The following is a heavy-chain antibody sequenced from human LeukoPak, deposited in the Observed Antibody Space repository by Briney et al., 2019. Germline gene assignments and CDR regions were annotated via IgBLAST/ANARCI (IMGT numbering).Heavy chain of an antibody. Sequence: GASVKVSCKASGVNLSFYAISWVRQAPGEGLEWMGGIIPIFGTANYAQNFQGRVTVTADISTSTAYMELSSLRSEDTAVYYCARSNGPIAARPGTPINYYYYYMDVWGKGTTVTVSS. V-gene: IGHV1-69*06. D-gene: IGHD6-6*01. CDR3: ARSNGPIAARPGTPINYYYYYMDV. CDR1: GVNLSFYA. J-gene: IGHJ6*03. CDR2: IIPIFGTA.